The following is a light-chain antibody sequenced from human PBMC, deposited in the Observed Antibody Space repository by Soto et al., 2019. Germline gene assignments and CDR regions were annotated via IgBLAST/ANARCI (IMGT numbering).Light chain of an antibody. J-gene: IGLJ2*01. V-gene: IGLV6-57*04. CDR2: EDN. Sequence: LTQPHSVSESPGKTVTISCTRSSGSIASNYVQWYQQRPGSAPTTVIYEDNQRPSGVPDRFSGSIDSSSNSASLTISGLKTEEEADYYCQSYDSSNHVVFGGGTKLTVL. CDR1: SGSIASNY. CDR3: QSYDSSNHVV.